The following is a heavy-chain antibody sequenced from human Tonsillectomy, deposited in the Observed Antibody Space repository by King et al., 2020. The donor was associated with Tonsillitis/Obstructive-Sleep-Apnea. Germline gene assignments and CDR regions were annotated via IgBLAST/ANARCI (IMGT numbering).Heavy chain of an antibody. CDR2: ISSSSSTI. V-gene: IGHV3-48*02. D-gene: IGHD1-26*01. Sequence: VQLVESGGGLVQPGGSLRLSCAASGFTFSSYSMNWVRQAPGKGLEWVSYISSSSSTIYYADSVKGRFTIFRDNAKNSLSLQMNSLRDGDTAVYYCAGESGSYLAYWGQGTLVTVSS. CDR3: AGESGSYLAY. CDR1: GFTFSSYS. J-gene: IGHJ4*02.